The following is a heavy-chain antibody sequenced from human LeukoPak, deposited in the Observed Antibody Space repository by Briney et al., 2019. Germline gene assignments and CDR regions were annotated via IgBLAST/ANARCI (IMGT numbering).Heavy chain of an antibody. CDR2: IIPIFGTA. CDR1: GGTFSSYA. J-gene: IGHJ6*03. Sequence: GASVKVSCKASGGTFSSYAISWVRQAPGQGLEWMGGIIPIFGTANYAQKFQGRVTITADESTSTAYMELSSLRSEDTAVYYCASLQDYGDFRSQYYYMDVWGKGTTVTISS. V-gene: IGHV1-69*13. CDR3: ASLQDYGDFRSQYYYMDV. D-gene: IGHD4-17*01.